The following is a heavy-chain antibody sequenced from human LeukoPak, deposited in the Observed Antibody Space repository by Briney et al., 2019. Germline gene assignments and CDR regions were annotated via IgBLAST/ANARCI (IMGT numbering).Heavy chain of an antibody. J-gene: IGHJ6*02. D-gene: IGHD3-10*01. CDR2: INHSGST. CDR3: ARTSRHFYASGSNSIPWPDGMDV. V-gene: IGHV4-34*01. Sequence: SETLSLTCAVYGGSFSGYYWSWIRQPPGKGLEWIGEINHSGSTNYNPSLKSRVTISVDTSKNQFSLKLSSVTAADTAVYYCARTSRHFYASGSNSIPWPDGMDVWGLGTAVTVSS. CDR1: GGSFSGYY.